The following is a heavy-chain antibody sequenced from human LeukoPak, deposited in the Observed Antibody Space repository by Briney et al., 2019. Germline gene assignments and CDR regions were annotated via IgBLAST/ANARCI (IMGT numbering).Heavy chain of an antibody. Sequence: ASVKVSCKASGYTFTGYYMHWVRQAPGQGLEWMGWINPNSGGTNYAQKFQGRVTITTDESTSTAYMELSSLRSEDTAVYYCARDESRYGGNPFGWGQGTLVTVSS. D-gene: IGHD4-23*01. J-gene: IGHJ4*02. CDR2: INPNSGGT. V-gene: IGHV1-2*02. CDR1: GYTFTGYY. CDR3: ARDESRYGGNPFG.